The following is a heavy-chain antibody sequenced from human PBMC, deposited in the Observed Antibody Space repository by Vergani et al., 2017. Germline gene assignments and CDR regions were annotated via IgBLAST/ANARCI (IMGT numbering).Heavy chain of an antibody. CDR3: ARVRYCSSTSCYTAWYFDL. V-gene: IGHV4-34*01. CDR2: INHSGST. CDR1: GGSFSGYY. D-gene: IGHD2-2*02. Sequence: QVQLQQWGAGLLKPSETLSLTCAVYGGSFSGYYWSWIRQPPGRGLEWIGKINHSGSTNYNPSLKSRVTISVDTSKNQFSLKLSSVTAADTAVYYCARVRYCSSTSCYTAWYFDLWGRGTLVTVSS. J-gene: IGHJ2*01.